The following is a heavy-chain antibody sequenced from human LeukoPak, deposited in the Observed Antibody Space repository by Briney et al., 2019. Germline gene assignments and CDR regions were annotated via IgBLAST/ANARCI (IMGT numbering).Heavy chain of an antibody. D-gene: IGHD3-22*01. CDR3: ATSNPLNYYDSSGSYFDY. Sequence: ASVKVSCKVSGYTLTELSMHWVRQAPGKGLEWMGGFDPEDGETIYAQKFQGRVTMTEDTSTDTAYMGLSSLRSEDTAVYYCATSNPLNYYDSSGSYFDYWGQGTLVTVSS. CDR2: FDPEDGET. J-gene: IGHJ4*02. V-gene: IGHV1-24*01. CDR1: GYTLTELS.